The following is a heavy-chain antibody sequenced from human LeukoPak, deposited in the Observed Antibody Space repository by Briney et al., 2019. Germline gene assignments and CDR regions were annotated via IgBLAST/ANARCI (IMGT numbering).Heavy chain of an antibody. Sequence: GGSLRLSCAASGFSFSNYGMNWVRQAPGKGLEWVSAISGSGGSTYYADSVRGRFTISRDNSKNTLYLQMNSLRAEDTAVYYCAKDGVTPFDYWGQGTLVTVSS. CDR3: AKDGVTPFDY. CDR1: GFSFSNYG. V-gene: IGHV3-23*01. CDR2: ISGSGGST. D-gene: IGHD2-21*02. J-gene: IGHJ4*02.